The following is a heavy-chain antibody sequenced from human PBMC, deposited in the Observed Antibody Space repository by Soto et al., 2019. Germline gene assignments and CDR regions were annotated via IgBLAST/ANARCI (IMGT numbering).Heavy chain of an antibody. CDR1: GGTFSSYA. CDR2: IIPIFGTA. CDR3: ARGHNYHDSSGYYGD. D-gene: IGHD3-22*01. V-gene: IGHV1-69*06. Sequence: QVQLVQSGAEVKKPGSSVKVSCKASGGTFSSYAISWVRQAPGQGLEWMGGIIPIFGTANYAQKFQGRVTMTRSNSVSTAYMELTGLRSDDTAVYYCARGHNYHDSSGYYGDWGQGTLVTVSS. J-gene: IGHJ4*02.